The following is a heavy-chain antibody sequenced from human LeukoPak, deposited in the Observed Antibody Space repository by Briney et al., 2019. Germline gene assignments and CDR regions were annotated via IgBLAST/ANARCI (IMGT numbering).Heavy chain of an antibody. CDR1: GFTFSSYA. D-gene: IGHD3-10*01. J-gene: IGHJ4*02. CDR3: AKWGDLFGKSLVGYFDY. Sequence: GGSLRLSCAASGFTFSSYAMSWVRQAPGKGLEWVSAISGSGGSTYYADSVKGRFTISRDNSKNTLYLQMNSLRAEDTAVYYCAKWGDLFGKSLVGYFDYWGQGTLVTVSS. CDR2: ISGSGGST. V-gene: IGHV3-23*01.